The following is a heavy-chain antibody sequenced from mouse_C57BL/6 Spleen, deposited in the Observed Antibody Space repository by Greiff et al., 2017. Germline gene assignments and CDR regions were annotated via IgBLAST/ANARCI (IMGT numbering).Heavy chain of an antibody. J-gene: IGHJ2*01. CDR1: GYTFTDYY. V-gene: IGHV1-26*01. Sequence: EVQLQQSGPGLVKPGASVKISCKASGYTFTDYYMHWVKQSHGKSLEWIGDINPNSGGTGYNQEFKGKATLTVDKASSTVYMELRSLTSEDSAVYYCARGDYGNYYFDYWGQGTTLTVSS. CDR3: ARGDYGNYYFDY. D-gene: IGHD2-1*01. CDR2: INPNSGGT.